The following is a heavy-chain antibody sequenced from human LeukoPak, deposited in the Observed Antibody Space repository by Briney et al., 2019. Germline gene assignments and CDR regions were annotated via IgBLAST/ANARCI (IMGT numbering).Heavy chain of an antibody. V-gene: IGHV4-34*01. Sequence: SETLSLTCAVFGGSFSGYHWTWIRQSPAKGLEWIGQINHSGSANYNRSLKSRVTITIESSKNQFSLELSSVTAADSAMYFCARGKYDSSDYSGGWYYFDYWGQGTLVTVSS. D-gene: IGHD3-22*01. CDR1: GGSFSGYH. CDR2: INHSGSA. J-gene: IGHJ4*02. CDR3: ARGKYDSSDYSGGWYYFDY.